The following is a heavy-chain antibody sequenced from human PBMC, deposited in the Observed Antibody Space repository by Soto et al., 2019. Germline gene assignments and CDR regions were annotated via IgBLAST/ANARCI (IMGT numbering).Heavy chain of an antibody. CDR2: IIPIFGTA. D-gene: IGHD5-18*01. Sequence: RASVKVSCKASGGTFSSYAISWVRQAPGQGLEWMRGIIPIFGTANYAQKFQGRITITADESTSTAYMELSSLRSEDTAVYYCARRRGGTASDAFDIWGQGTMVTVS. CDR1: GGTFSSYA. J-gene: IGHJ3*02. V-gene: IGHV1-69*13. CDR3: ARRRGGTASDAFDI.